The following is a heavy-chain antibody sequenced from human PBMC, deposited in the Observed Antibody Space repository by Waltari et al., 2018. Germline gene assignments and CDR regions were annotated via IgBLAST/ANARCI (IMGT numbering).Heavy chain of an antibody. CDR1: GGSISSSSYY. J-gene: IGHJ2*01. CDR2: IYYSGST. D-gene: IGHD3-22*01. CDR3: ARLVGVVVGYFDL. Sequence: QLQLQESGPGLVKPSETLSLTCTVSGGSISSSSYYWGWIRQPPGKGLEWIGSIYYSGSTYYTPSLKSRVTISVDTSKNQFSLKLSSVTAADTAVYYCARLVGVVVGYFDLWGRGTLVTVSS. V-gene: IGHV4-39*01.